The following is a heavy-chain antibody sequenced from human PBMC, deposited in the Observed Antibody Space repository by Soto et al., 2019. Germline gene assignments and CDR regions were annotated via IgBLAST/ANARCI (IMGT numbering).Heavy chain of an antibody. Sequence: LRLSCAASGFTFSSYAMSWVRQAPGKGLEWVSGLSWNSGSIGYADSVKGRFTISRDNAKKSLYLRMNSLRAEDTALYYCAKAPGTKKLVPNYFDYWGQGNLVTVSS. CDR1: GFTFSSYA. CDR3: AKAPGTKKLVPNYFDY. CDR2: LSWNSGSI. D-gene: IGHD6-13*01. V-gene: IGHV3-9*01. J-gene: IGHJ4*02.